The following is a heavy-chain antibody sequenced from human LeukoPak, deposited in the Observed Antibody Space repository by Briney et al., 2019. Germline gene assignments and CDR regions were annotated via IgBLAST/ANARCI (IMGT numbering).Heavy chain of an antibody. CDR3: ARGLRYCSSTSCYFYYGMDV. D-gene: IGHD2-2*01. J-gene: IGHJ6*02. Sequence: ASVKVSCKASGHTFTSYDINWVRQATGQGLEWMGWMNPNSGNTGYAQKFQGRVTMTRNTSISTAYMELSSLRSEDTAVYYCARGLRYCSSTSCYFYYGMDVWGQGTTVTVSS. CDR1: GHTFTSYD. V-gene: IGHV1-8*01. CDR2: MNPNSGNT.